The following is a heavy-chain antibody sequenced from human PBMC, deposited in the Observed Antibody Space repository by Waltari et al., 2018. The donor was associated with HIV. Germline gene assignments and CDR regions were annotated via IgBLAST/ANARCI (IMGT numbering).Heavy chain of an antibody. Sequence: QVQLVQSGAEVKKPGASVKVSCKASGYNFTGYYMHWVRQAPGQGLEWSGRINPNSCGTNDATKFQGRFTMTRDTSISTAYMGLSRLRSDDTAVYYCAREGGQLWFPSLDFDYWGQGTLVTVSS. D-gene: IGHD5-18*01. CDR3: AREGGQLWFPSLDFDY. CDR1: GYNFTGYY. J-gene: IGHJ4*02. CDR2: INPNSCGT. V-gene: IGHV1-2*06.